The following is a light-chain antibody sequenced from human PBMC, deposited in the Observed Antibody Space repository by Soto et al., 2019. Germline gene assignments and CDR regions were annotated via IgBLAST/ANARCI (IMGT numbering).Light chain of an antibody. CDR1: TVDVGSYNL. CDR2: EVT. CDR3: CLYAGSGTWM. Sequence: QSALTQPASVSGAPGQSITVSCIGTTVDVGSYNLVSWYQQHPGKAPKLMIYEVTKRPSGVSNRFSGSKSGNTASLTISGLQGEDEADYYCCLYAGSGTWMFGGGTKVTVL. J-gene: IGLJ3*02. V-gene: IGLV2-23*02.